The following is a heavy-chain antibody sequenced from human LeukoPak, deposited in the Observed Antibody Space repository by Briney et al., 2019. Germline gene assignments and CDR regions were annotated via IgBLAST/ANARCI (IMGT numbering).Heavy chain of an antibody. CDR2: INHSGST. CDR3: ARGWGKLARKSMVRGASLPY. CDR1: GGSFSGYY. J-gene: IGHJ4*02. D-gene: IGHD3-10*01. Sequence: KTSETLSLTCAVYGGSFSGYYWSWIRQPPGKGLEWIGEINHSGSTNYNPSLKSRVTISVDTSKNQFSLKLSSVTAADTAVYYCARGWGKLARKSMVRGASLPYRGQGTLVTVSS. V-gene: IGHV4-34*01.